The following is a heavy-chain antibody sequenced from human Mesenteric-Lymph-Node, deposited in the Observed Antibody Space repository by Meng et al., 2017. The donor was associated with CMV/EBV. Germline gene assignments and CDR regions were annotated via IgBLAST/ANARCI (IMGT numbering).Heavy chain of an antibody. Sequence: GPLRLSCTVSGGSVSSGSYYWSWIRQPPGKGLEWIGYIYYSGSTNYNPSLKSRVTTSVDTSKNQFSLKLSSVTAADTAVYYCARFVLRYFDWLTGKESNWFDPWGQGTLVTVSS. CDR1: GGSVSSGSYY. D-gene: IGHD3-9*01. CDR2: IYYSGST. J-gene: IGHJ5*02. CDR3: ARFVLRYFDWLTGKESNWFDP. V-gene: IGHV4-61*01.